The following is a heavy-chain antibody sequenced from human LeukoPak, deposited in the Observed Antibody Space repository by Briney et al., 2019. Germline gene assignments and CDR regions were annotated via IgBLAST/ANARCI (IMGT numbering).Heavy chain of an antibody. CDR3: ARGSPSYAQWHFDL. Sequence: ASVKVSCKASGYTFTDYYLHWVRQAPGQGLEWMGWIIPNTGGTNYAQKFQDWVTMSSDTSISTAYMELSSLRSDDAAVYYCARGSPSYAQWHFDLWGRGTLVTVSS. CDR2: IIPNTGGT. CDR1: GYTFTDYY. J-gene: IGHJ2*01. D-gene: IGHD2/OR15-2a*01. V-gene: IGHV1-2*04.